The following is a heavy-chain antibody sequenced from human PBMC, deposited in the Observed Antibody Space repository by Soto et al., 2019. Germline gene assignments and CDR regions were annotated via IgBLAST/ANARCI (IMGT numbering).Heavy chain of an antibody. CDR1: GFTFSGSA. CDR2: IRSKANSYAT. CDR3: TRNGGSSWYYFDY. V-gene: IGHV3-73*01. Sequence: PGGSLRLSCAASGFTFSGSAMHWVRQASGKGLEWVGRIRSKANSYATAYAASVKGRFTISRDDSKNTAYLQMNSLKTEDTAVYYCTRNGGSSWYYFDYWGQGTLVTVSS. J-gene: IGHJ4*02. D-gene: IGHD6-13*01.